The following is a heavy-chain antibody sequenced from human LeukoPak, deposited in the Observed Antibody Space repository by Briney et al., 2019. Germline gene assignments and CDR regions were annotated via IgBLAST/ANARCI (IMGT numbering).Heavy chain of an antibody. D-gene: IGHD1-7*01. CDR1: GFTFTSYG. CDR3: ARENNWNYRGGDWFDP. J-gene: IGHJ5*02. CDR2: MRVNSGGT. Sequence: ASVKVSCKASGFTFTSYGIAGVRQAPGQGLEWMAWMRVNSGGTKYAQKFQGRVTMTTDTSTSTAYMELRSLRSDDTAVYYCARENNWNYRGGDWFDPWGQGTLVTVSS. V-gene: IGHV1-18*01.